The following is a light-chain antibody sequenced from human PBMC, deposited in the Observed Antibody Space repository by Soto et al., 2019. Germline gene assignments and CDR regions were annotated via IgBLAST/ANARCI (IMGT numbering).Light chain of an antibody. Sequence: QSALTQPRSVSGSPGQSVTISCTGTSSDVGGYNYVSWYQQHPGKAPKLMIYDVSQRPSGVPDRFSGSKSGNTASLTISGLQAEDEADYYCCSYAGTDTLRVFGTGTKLTVL. CDR2: DVS. CDR3: CSYAGTDTLRV. J-gene: IGLJ1*01. V-gene: IGLV2-11*01. CDR1: SSDVGGYNY.